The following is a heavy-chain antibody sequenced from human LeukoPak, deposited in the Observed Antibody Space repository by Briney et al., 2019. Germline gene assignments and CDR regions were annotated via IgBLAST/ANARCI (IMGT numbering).Heavy chain of an antibody. J-gene: IGHJ5*02. Sequence: GGSLRLSCAASGFTVSSKYMTWVRQAPGKGLEWVSVIYRGGHTYYADSVKGRFSISRDISKNTVYLQMNSLRAEDTAVYYCATFSYAGNAGGSAGSWGQGTLVTVSS. CDR3: ATFSYAGNAGGSAGS. D-gene: IGHD4-23*01. CDR2: IYRGGHT. V-gene: IGHV3-53*01. CDR1: GFTVSSKY.